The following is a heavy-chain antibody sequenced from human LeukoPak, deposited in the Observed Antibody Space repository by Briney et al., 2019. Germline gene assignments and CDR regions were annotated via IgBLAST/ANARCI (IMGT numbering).Heavy chain of an antibody. CDR3: ARDLFTFGGVID. Sequence: GGSLRLSCAASGFTVSSNYMSWVRQAPGKGLEWVSVIYSGGSTYYADSVKGRFTIPRDNSKNTLYLQMNSLRAEDTAVYYCARDLFTFGGVIDWGQGTLVTVSS. CDR1: GFTVSSNY. D-gene: IGHD3-16*02. J-gene: IGHJ4*02. V-gene: IGHV3-66*01. CDR2: IYSGGST.